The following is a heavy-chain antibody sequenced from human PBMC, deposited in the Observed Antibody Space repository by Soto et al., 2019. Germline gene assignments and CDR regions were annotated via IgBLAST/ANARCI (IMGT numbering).Heavy chain of an antibody. CDR1: GGSISSGGYY. CDR3: ARRSEYSYGPHFGY. V-gene: IGHV4-31*03. CDR2: IYYSGST. J-gene: IGHJ4*02. Sequence: PSETLSLTCTVSGGSISSGGYYWSWIRQHPGKGLEWIGYIYYSGSTYYNPSLKSRVTISVDTSKNQFSLKLSSVTAADTAVYYCARRSEYSYGPHFGYWGQGTLVTVSS. D-gene: IGHD5-18*01.